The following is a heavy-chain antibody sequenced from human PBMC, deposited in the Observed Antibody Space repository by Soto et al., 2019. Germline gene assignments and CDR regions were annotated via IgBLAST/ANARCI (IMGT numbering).Heavy chain of an antibody. Sequence: GASVKVSCKAPGYTFTGYYMHWVRQAPGQGLEWMGWINPNSGGTNYAQKFQGWVTMTRDTSISTAYMELSRLRSDDTAVFYCARGSSTVTYYYYGMDVWGQGTTVTVSS. D-gene: IGHD4-17*01. CDR2: INPNSGGT. CDR3: ARGSSTVTYYYYGMDV. J-gene: IGHJ6*02. V-gene: IGHV1-2*04. CDR1: GYTFTGYY.